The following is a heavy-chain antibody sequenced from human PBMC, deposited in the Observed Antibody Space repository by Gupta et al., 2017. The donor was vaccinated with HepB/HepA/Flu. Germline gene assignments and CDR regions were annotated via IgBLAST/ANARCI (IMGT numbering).Heavy chain of an antibody. CDR1: GYTLLGSY. Sequence: QVQLVQSGSEVKKPGASVKVSCKASGYTLLGSYVHWVGQAPGQGLEAMGWIDPNGGGTNYAVKFQGRVSITMDTSIKTAYMDLNRLTSDDTAVYFCATRNDDPVKDAFGIWGQGTTVTVST. V-gene: IGHV1-2*02. J-gene: IGHJ3*02. CDR2: IDPNGGGT. D-gene: IGHD1-1*01. CDR3: ATRNDDPVKDAFGI.